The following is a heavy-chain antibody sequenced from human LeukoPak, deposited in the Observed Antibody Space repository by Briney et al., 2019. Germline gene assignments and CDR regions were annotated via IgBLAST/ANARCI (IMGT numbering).Heavy chain of an antibody. CDR3: ARVAATYYFDY. D-gene: IGHD1-26*01. CDR1: GFTFSDYY. J-gene: IGHJ4*02. CDR2: ISSSGSTI. Sequence: GGSLRLSCAASGFTFSDYYMSWIRQAPGKGLEWVSYISSSGSTIYYADSVKGRFTISRDNAKDSLYLQMDSLRAEDTAVYCCARVAATYYFDYWGQVTLVTVSS. V-gene: IGHV3-11*01.